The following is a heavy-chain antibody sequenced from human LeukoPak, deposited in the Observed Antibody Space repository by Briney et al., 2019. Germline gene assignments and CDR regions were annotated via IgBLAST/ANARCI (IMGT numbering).Heavy chain of an antibody. J-gene: IGHJ4*02. V-gene: IGHV3-53*01. CDR1: GFTVSSNY. D-gene: IGHD3-22*01. Sequence: GGSLRLSCAASGFTVSSNYMSWVRQAPGKGLEWVSVIYSGGSTYYADSVRGRFTISRDNSKNTQYLQMNSLGGEDTAVYYCARVSYYDSSGYYFLSYVDYWGQGTLVTVSS. CDR3: ARVSYYDSSGYYFLSYVDY. CDR2: IYSGGST.